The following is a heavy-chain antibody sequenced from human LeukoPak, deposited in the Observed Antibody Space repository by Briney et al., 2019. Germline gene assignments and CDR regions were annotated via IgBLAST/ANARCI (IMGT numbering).Heavy chain of an antibody. Sequence: GASVKVSCKASGYTFTSYDINWVRQAPGQGREWMGWINPNSGGTNYAQKFQGRVTMTRDTSISTAYMELSRLRSDDTAVYYCAIVGRNGCSSTSCYLGYYYYYGMDVWGQGTTVTVSS. D-gene: IGHD2-2*01. CDR1: GYTFTSYD. J-gene: IGHJ6*02. CDR3: AIVGRNGCSSTSCYLGYYYYYGMDV. CDR2: INPNSGGT. V-gene: IGHV1-2*02.